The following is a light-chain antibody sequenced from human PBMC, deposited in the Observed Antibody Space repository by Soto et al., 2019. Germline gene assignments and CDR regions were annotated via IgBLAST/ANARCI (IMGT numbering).Light chain of an antibody. CDR3: LLSYSGARPYV. V-gene: IGLV7-46*01. CDR1: TGAVASGHY. CDR2: DTS. Sequence: VVTQEPSLTVSPGGTVTLTCGSSTGAVASGHYPYWFQQKPGQAPRTLIYDTSNKHSWTPARFSGSLLGGKAALTLSGAQPEDEAEYYCLLSYSGARPYVFGTGTKLTVL. J-gene: IGLJ1*01.